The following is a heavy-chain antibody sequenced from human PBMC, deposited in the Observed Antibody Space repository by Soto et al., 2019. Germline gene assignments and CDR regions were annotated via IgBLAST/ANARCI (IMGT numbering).Heavy chain of an antibody. CDR1: GGSVSSGSYY. CDR2: IYYSGST. V-gene: IGHV4-61*01. D-gene: IGHD3-10*01. J-gene: IGHJ3*02. Sequence: SETLSLTCTVSGGSVSSGSYYGSWIRQPPGKGLEWIGYIYYSGSTNYNPSLKSRVTISVDTSKNQFSLKLSSVTAADTAVYYCASDGGQGYYGSGSYYWDAFDIWGQGTMVTVSS. CDR3: ASDGGQGYYGSGSYYWDAFDI.